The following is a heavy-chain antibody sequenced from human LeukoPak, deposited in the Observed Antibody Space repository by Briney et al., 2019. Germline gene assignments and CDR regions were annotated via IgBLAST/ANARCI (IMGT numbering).Heavy chain of an antibody. J-gene: IGHJ4*02. CDR1: GYTFTNYD. Sequence: ASVKVSCKASGYTFTNYDINWVRQATGQGLEWMGWMNPNSGNTGYAQKFQGRVTITRNTSISTAYMDLSSLRSEDTAVYYYARGRSRHFDYWGQGTLVTVSS. CDR2: MNPNSGNT. CDR3: ARGRSRHFDY. V-gene: IGHV1-8*03.